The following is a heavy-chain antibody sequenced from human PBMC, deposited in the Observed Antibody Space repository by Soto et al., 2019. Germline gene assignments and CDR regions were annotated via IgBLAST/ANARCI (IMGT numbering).Heavy chain of an antibody. CDR3: ATVPPRIVVVLAEFPT. D-gene: IGHD2-21*01. Sequence: QVQLKQSGPGLVRPSGTLSLTCRVSGTSNNSTYWWTWVRQSPGKGLEWIGEIYHNGITKYNPSLKSRVSLSVDKSNNQFSLKLTSVTAADTAVYYCATVPPRIVVVLAEFPTWGQGTLVTVSS. CDR2: IYHNGIT. CDR1: GTSNNSTYW. V-gene: IGHV4-4*02. J-gene: IGHJ4*02.